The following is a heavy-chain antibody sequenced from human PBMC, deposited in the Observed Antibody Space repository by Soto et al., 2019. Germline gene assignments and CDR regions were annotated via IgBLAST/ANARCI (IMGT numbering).Heavy chain of an antibody. V-gene: IGHV3-23*01. CDR2: ISTSGATT. D-gene: IGHD2-15*01. CDR3: AKWTDTVIEAALAGGAFDI. CDR1: GFSFGTYA. J-gene: IGHJ3*02. Sequence: GGSLRLSCAASGFSFGTYALTWVRQAPGKGLEWVSGISTSGATTYYADSVKGRFTISRDNSKNTVFLQMTSLRAEDTALYYCAKWTDTVIEAALAGGAFDIWGQGTMVTVSS.